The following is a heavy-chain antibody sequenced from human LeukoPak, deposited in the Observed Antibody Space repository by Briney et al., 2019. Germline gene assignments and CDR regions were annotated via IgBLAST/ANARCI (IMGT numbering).Heavy chain of an antibody. D-gene: IGHD3-22*01. CDR3: ARGGYYDSSGYPPTDFDY. J-gene: IGHJ4*02. V-gene: IGHV3-64*01. CDR2: ISSNGGST. Sequence: PGGSLRLSCAASGFTFSSYAMHRVRQAPGKGLEYVSAISSNGGSTYYANSVKGRFTISRDNSKNTLYLQMGSLRAEDMAVYYCARGGYYDSSGYPPTDFDYWGQGTLVTVSS. CDR1: GFTFSSYA.